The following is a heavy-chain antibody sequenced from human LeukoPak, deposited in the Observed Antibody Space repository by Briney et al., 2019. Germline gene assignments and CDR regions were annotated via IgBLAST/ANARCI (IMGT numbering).Heavy chain of an antibody. CDR1: GGSFRGYY. CDR2: INHSGST. Sequence: SHTLSLTCAVYGGSFRGYYWSWIRQPPGKGLEWIGEINHSGSTNYNPSLKSRVTISVDTSKNQFSLKLSSVTAADTAVYYCARVDVYRSDRAFDYWGQGTLVTVSS. V-gene: IGHV4-34*01. J-gene: IGHJ4*02. CDR3: ARVDVYRSDRAFDY. D-gene: IGHD4-11*01.